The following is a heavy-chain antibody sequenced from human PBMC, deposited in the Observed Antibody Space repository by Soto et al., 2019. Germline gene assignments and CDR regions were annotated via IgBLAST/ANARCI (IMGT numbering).Heavy chain of an antibody. CDR3: ASGGYSYGPLLGGMDV. CDR1: GGTFSSYA. V-gene: IGHV1-69*01. CDR2: IIPIFGTA. J-gene: IGHJ6*02. Sequence: QVQLVQSGAEVKKPGSSVKVSCKASGGTFSSYAISWVRQAPGQGLEWMGGIIPIFGTANYAQKFQGRVTITADESTSTAYMELSSLRSEDTAVYYCASGGYSYGPLLGGMDVWGQGTTVTVSS. D-gene: IGHD5-18*01.